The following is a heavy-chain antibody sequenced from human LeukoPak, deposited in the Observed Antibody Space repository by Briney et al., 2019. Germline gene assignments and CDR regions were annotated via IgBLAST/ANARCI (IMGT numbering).Heavy chain of an antibody. CDR2: IYDRGSHYSGST. J-gene: IGHJ5*02. CDR1: GGSINGHY. CDR3: ARGNYYDSSGDGFWFDP. Sequence: PSETLSLTCTVSGGSINGHYWTWIRQSPGKGLEWIGYIYDRGSHYSGSTNYNPSLKSRVTISVDTSKNQFSLKLSSVTAADTAVYYCARGNYYDSSGDGFWFDPWGQGTLVTVSS. V-gene: IGHV4-59*11. D-gene: IGHD3-22*01.